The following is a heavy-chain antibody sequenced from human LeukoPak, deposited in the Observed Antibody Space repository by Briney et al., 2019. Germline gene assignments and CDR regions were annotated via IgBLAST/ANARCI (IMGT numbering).Heavy chain of an antibody. J-gene: IGHJ3*02. CDR2: INHSGST. D-gene: IGHD3-3*01. Sequence: PSETLSLTCAVYGGSFSGYYWSWIRQPPGKGLEWIGEINHSGSTNYNPSLKSRVTISVDTSKNQFSLKLSSVTAADTAVYYCASTDFWSGYFAFDIWGQGTMVTVSS. V-gene: IGHV4-34*01. CDR1: GGSFSGYY. CDR3: ASTDFWSGYFAFDI.